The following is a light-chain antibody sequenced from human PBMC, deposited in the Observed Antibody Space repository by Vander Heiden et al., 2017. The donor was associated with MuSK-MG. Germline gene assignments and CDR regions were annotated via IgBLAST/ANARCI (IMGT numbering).Light chain of an antibody. CDR1: QAVTGAS. CDR2: GAS. J-gene: IGKJ2*01. Sequence: LLTPSPGTLSLSPGERATLTCRASQAVTGASLAWDQQKPGQAPSRLMYGASTRATGIPDRGTGGGSGRDFTLTISRLEPEDMSVYYCQQYGSAPYTFGQGTKVEIK. CDR3: QQYGSAPYT. V-gene: IGKV3-20*01.